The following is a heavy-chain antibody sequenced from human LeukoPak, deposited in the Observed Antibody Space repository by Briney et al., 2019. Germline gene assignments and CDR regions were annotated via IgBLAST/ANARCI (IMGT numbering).Heavy chain of an antibody. D-gene: IGHD6-13*01. V-gene: IGHV3-23*01. CDR2: ISGSGSST. J-gene: IGHJ4*02. CDR1: GFTFSSYA. Sequence: GGSLRLSCAASGFTFSSYAMIWVRQTPGKGLELFSAISGSGSSTYYADSVKGRFTISRDNSKNTLYPQMASLRAEDTAVYYCAKGRWTGSQQSFDFWGQGTLVTVSS. CDR3: AKGRWTGSQQSFDF.